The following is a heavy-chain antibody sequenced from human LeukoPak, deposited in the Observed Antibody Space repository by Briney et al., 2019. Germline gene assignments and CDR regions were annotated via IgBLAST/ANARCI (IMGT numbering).Heavy chain of an antibody. CDR2: ISSSGSTI. CDR3: ARLGYCSSTSCYTDYYYYMDV. Sequence: GGSLRLSCAASGFTFSDYYMSWIRQAPGKGLEWVSYISSSGSTIYYADSVKGRSTISRDNAKNSLYLQMNSLRAEDTAVYYCARLGYCSSTSCYTDYYYYMDVWGKGTTVTVSS. D-gene: IGHD2-2*02. CDR1: GFTFSDYY. J-gene: IGHJ6*03. V-gene: IGHV3-11*04.